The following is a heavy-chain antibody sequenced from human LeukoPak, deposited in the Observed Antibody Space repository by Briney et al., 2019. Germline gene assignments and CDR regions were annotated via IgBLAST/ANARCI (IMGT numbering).Heavy chain of an antibody. CDR3: AKGGVATVDYLDY. CDR2: ISYDGRSK. V-gene: IGHV3-30*18. Sequence: GRSLRLACVASGFTFGSYGMHWVRQAPGKGLEWVAVISYDGRSKYYGDSVKGRFTISRDDSKNTLYLEMDSLRVEDTAVYYCAKGGVATVDYLDYWGQGTLVTVPS. D-gene: IGHD5-12*01. J-gene: IGHJ4*02. CDR1: GFTFGSYG.